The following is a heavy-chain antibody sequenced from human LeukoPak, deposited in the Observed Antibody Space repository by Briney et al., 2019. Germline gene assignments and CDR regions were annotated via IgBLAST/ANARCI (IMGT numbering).Heavy chain of an antibody. J-gene: IGHJ4*02. CDR2: ISSSSSYI. D-gene: IGHD3-3*01. V-gene: IGHV3-21*01. Sequence: GGSLRLSCAASGFTFSSYSMNWVRQAPGKGLEWVSSISSSSSYIYYADSVKGRFTISRDNAKNSLYLQMNSLRAEDTAVYYCARGGYDFWSGYHSYLCYFDYWGQGTLVTVSA. CDR3: ARGGYDFWSGYHSYLCYFDY. CDR1: GFTFSSYS.